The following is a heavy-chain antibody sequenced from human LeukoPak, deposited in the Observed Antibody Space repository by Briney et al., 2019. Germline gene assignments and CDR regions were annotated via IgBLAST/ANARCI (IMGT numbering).Heavy chain of an antibody. J-gene: IGHJ3*02. CDR1: GFTFSSCA. D-gene: IGHD3-22*01. CDR3: AKEYYYASTGYYHDAFDI. CDR2: ICCSGGST. Sequence: GGSLRLSCAASGFTFSSCAMSWVRQAPGKGLEWVSAICCSGGSTYYADSVKGRFTISRDNSKNTVYLQMNILRAEDAAVYYCAKEYYYASTGYYHDAFDIWGQGTMVTVSS. V-gene: IGHV3-23*01.